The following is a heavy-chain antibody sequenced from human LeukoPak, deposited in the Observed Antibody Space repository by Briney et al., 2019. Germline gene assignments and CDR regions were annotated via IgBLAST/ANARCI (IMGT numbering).Heavy chain of an antibody. CDR1: GGSFSGYY. CDR3: ARGRAVVATRLDY. D-gene: IGHD5-12*01. J-gene: IGHJ4*02. V-gene: IGHV4-34*01. CDR2: INHSGST. Sequence: PSETLSLTCAVYGGSFSGYYWSWIRQPPGKGLEWIGEINHSGSTNYNPSLKSRVTISVDTSKNQFSLKLSSVTAADTAAYYCARGRAVVATRLDYWGQGTLVTVSS.